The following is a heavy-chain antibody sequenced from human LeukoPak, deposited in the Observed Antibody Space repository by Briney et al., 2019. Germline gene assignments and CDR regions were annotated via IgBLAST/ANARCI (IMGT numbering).Heavy chain of an antibody. CDR3: ARIAYADEGMDV. J-gene: IGHJ6*03. D-gene: IGHD2-21*01. CDR1: RFTFSTYG. Sequence: GGSLRLSCAASRFTFSTYGMHWVRQAPGKGLEWVAVISYDGSNKYYADSVKGRFTISRDNAKNSVYLQMSSLRAEETAVYYCARIAYADEGMDVWGKGTTVTVSS. CDR2: ISYDGSNK. V-gene: IGHV3-30*03.